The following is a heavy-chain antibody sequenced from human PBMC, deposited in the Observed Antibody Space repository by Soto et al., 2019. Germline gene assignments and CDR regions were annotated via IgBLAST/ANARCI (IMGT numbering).Heavy chain of an antibody. J-gene: IGHJ4*02. V-gene: IGHV2-5*01. D-gene: IGHD3-22*01. CDR1: GFSLTTTGVG. Sequence: QIALQESGPTVVKPTQTLTLTCTFSGFSLTTTGVGVGWIRHAPGKALEWLAMVYWNDERRYSPSLKSRLTITQDTSKNQVVLTMTYMDPVDTATYFCAHYDSSGYFSHFASWGKGTLVSVS. CDR3: AHYDSSGYFSHFAS. CDR2: VYWNDER.